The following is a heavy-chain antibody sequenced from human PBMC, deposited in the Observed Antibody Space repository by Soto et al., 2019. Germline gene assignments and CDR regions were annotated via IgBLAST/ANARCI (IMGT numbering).Heavy chain of an antibody. Sequence: SLTCAVYGGSFSGYYWSWIRQPPGKGLEWIGEINHSGSTNYNPSLKSRVTISVDTSKNQFSLKLSSVTAADTAVYYCARGSNVLRFLEWRIGPSTQTDSYGMDVWGQGTTVTVSS. D-gene: IGHD3-3*01. V-gene: IGHV4-34*01. CDR2: INHSGST. J-gene: IGHJ6*02. CDR3: ARGSNVLRFLEWRIGPSTQTDSYGMDV. CDR1: GGSFSGYY.